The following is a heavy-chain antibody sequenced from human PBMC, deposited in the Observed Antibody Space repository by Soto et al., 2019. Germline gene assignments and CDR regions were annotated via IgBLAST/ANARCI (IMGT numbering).Heavy chain of an antibody. Sequence: GGSLRLSCAASGFTVSSNYMSWVRQAPGKGLEWVSAIRGTDESTYYAQSVKGRFTISRDNSKNTLNLQMNSLRAEDTAVYYCAKSRSVEDGFDIWGQGTMVTVSS. V-gene: IGHV3-23*01. CDR1: GFTVSSNY. CDR3: AKSRSVEDGFDI. J-gene: IGHJ3*02. CDR2: IRGTDEST.